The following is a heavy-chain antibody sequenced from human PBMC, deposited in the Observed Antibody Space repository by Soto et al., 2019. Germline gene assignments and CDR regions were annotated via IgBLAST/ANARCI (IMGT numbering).Heavy chain of an antibody. CDR1: GFTFSSYA. CDR2: ISGSGGST. Sequence: LRLSCSASGFTFSSYAMSWVRQAPGKGLEWVSAISGSGGSTYYADSVKGRFTISRDNSKNTLYLQMNSLRAEDTAVYYCAKGQLDYYDSSGYYLRWGQGTLVTVSS. J-gene: IGHJ4*02. CDR3: AKGQLDYYDSSGYYLR. D-gene: IGHD3-22*01. V-gene: IGHV3-23*01.